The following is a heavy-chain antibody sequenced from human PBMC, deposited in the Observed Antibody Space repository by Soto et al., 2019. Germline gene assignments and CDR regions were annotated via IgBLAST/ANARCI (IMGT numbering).Heavy chain of an antibody. Sequence: QVQLVQSGAEVKKPGASVKVSCKASGYTFTSYDIIWVRQATGQGLEWMGWMNPSTGNTDSAEKFQGRLTMTRNTSISTVYMELSSLSFEDTAVYYCARVRIIVAGGFDTWGQGTLVTVSS. CDR2: MNPSTGNT. CDR3: ARVRIIVAGGFDT. J-gene: IGHJ5*02. CDR1: GYTFTSYD. V-gene: IGHV1-8*01. D-gene: IGHD6-19*01.